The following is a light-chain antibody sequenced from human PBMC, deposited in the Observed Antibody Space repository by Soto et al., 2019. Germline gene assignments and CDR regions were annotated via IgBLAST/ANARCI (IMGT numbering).Light chain of an antibody. V-gene: IGKV1-5*03. CDR2: KAP. Sequence: DIQMTQSPSTLSASVGDRVTITCRASQSIDSWLAWYQHKPGKAPKLLIFKAPTLETGVPSRFSGSGSETEFTLTISSLQPDDSATYYCQPYNSYSRTFGQGTKVDNK. CDR1: QSIDSW. CDR3: QPYNSYSRT. J-gene: IGKJ1*01.